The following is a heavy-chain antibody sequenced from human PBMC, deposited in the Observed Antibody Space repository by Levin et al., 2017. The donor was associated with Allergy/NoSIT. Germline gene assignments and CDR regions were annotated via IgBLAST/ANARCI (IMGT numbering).Heavy chain of an antibody. D-gene: IGHD3-3*01. CDR1: GFTFSNNY. J-gene: IGHJ4*02. V-gene: IGHV3-7*01. CDR3: ARGRGFLIDY. CDR2: INQDGTTA. Sequence: ETLSLTCAGSGFTFSNNYMAWVRQAPGKGLEWVAIINQDGTTAHYVDSVRGRFTISRDNAKTSLFLQMSSLRDEDTAVYYCARGRGFLIDYWGQGILVTVSS.